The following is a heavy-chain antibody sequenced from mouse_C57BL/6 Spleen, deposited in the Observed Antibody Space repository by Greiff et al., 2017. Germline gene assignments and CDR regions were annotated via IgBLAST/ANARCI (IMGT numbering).Heavy chain of an antibody. CDR3: ARYGYDLYYFDY. CDR2: IYPRSGNT. Sequence: QVQLKESGAELARPGASVKLSCKASGYTFTSYGISWVKQRTGQGLEWIGEIYPRSGNTYYNEKFKGKATLTADKSSSTAYMELRSLTSEDSAVYFCARYGYDLYYFDYWGQGTTLTVSS. V-gene: IGHV1-81*01. CDR1: GYTFTSYG. J-gene: IGHJ2*01. D-gene: IGHD2-2*01.